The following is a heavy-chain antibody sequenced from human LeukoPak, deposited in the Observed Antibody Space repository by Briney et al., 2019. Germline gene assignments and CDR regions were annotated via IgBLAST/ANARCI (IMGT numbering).Heavy chain of an antibody. V-gene: IGHV3-23*01. Sequence: GGSLRLSCAASGFTFSSYGMSWVRQAPGKGLEWVSAVSGSGGSTYYADSVKGRFTISRDNSKNTLYLQMNSLRAEDTAVYYCASLGSYYYMDVWGKGTTVTISS. CDR1: GFTFSSYG. J-gene: IGHJ6*03. CDR3: ASLGSYYYMDV. CDR2: VSGSGGST.